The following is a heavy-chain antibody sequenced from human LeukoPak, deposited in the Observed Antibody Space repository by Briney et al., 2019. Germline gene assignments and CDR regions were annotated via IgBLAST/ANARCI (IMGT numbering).Heavy chain of an antibody. D-gene: IGHD3-22*01. CDR3: AKVNYYDSSGYYPSYYMDV. V-gene: IGHV3-23*03. CDR1: GFTFSSYA. CDR2: INSGGST. J-gene: IGHJ6*03. Sequence: GGSLRLSCAASGFTFSSYAMSWVRQTPGKGLEWVSMINSGGSTYYADSVKGRFTISRDNSKTTLYLQMNSLRTEDTAVYYCAKVNYYDSSGYYPSYYMDVWGKGTTVTVSS.